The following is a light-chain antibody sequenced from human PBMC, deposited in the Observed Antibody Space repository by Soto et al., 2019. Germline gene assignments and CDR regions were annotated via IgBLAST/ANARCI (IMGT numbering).Light chain of an antibody. CDR1: SSDVGAYND. V-gene: IGLV2-14*01. J-gene: IGLJ2*01. CDR3: SSYTNINTVV. CDR2: EVS. Sequence: QSALTQPASVSGSPGQSITISCTGTSSDVGAYNDVSWYQQHPGKAPNLMIYEVSYRPSGVSNRFSGSKSGNTASLTISGLQAEDEADYYCSSYTNINTVVFGGGTKLTVL.